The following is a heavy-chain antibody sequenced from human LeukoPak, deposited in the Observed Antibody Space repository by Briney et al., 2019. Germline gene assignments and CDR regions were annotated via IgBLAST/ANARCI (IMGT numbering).Heavy chain of an antibody. D-gene: IGHD6-19*01. CDR2: IYSGGST. V-gene: IGHV3-66*01. Sequence: GGSLRLSCAASGFTVSSNYMSWVRQAPGKGLEWVSIIYSGGSTYYADSVRGRFTISRDNSKNTLYLLMNSLRAEDTAVYYCATSGWWGYFDYWGQGTLVTVSS. CDR1: GFTVSSNY. CDR3: ATSGWWGYFDY. J-gene: IGHJ4*02.